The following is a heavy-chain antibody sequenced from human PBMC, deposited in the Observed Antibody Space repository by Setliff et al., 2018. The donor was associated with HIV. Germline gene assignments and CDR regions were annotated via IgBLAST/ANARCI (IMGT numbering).Heavy chain of an antibody. J-gene: IGHJ3*02. CDR2: IWYDGSNK. D-gene: IGHD4-17*01. Sequence: PGGSLRLSCAASGFTFSSYGMHWVRQAPGKGLEWVAVIWYDGSNKYYADSVKGRFTISRDNSKNTLYLQMNSLRAEDTAVYYCAKDPTLYGDLPQGAFDIWGQGTMVTVSS. V-gene: IGHV3-33*06. CDR1: GFTFSSYG. CDR3: AKDPTLYGDLPQGAFDI.